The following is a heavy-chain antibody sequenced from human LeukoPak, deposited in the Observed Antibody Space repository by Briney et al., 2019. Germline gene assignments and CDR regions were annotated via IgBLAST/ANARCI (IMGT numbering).Heavy chain of an antibody. CDR3: ARSSYGSGIHEVGSDY. J-gene: IGHJ4*02. CDR2: TIPILGIA. V-gene: IGHV1-69*04. CDR1: GGTFSSYA. D-gene: IGHD3-10*01. Sequence: GASVKVSCKASGGTFSSYAISWVRQAPGQGLEWMGRTIPILGIANYAQKFQGRVTITADKSTSTAYMELSSLRSEDTAVYYCARSSYGSGIHEVGSDYWGQGTLVTVSS.